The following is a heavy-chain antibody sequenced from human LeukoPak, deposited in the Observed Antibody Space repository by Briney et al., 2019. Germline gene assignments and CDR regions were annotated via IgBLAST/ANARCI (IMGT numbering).Heavy chain of an antibody. J-gene: IGHJ4*02. V-gene: IGHV1-46*01. CDR1: GYTFTSFY. D-gene: IGHD3-10*01. CDR3: ARDYHGSGSLTTFDY. CDR2: INPRGGSA. Sequence: ASVTVSCTASGYTFTSFYMHWVRQAPGQGLEWMGLINPRGGSATSAQKFQGRVTLTRDTSTSTVYMELSSLRSEDTAVYYCARDYHGSGSLTTFDYWGQGTLVTVSS.